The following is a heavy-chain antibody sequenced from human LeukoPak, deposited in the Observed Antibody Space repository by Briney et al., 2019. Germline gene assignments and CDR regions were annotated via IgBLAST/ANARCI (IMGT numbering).Heavy chain of an antibody. J-gene: IGHJ4*02. D-gene: IGHD1-26*01. CDR2: ISAYNGNT. CDR1: GYTFTSYG. CDR3: ARASYGNCDY. V-gene: IGHV1-18*01. Sequence: ASVNVSCKASGYTFTSYGISCVRQAPGQGLEWMGWISAYNGNTNYAQKLQGRVTMTTDTSTSTADMELRSRRSDDTAVYYWARASYGNCDYWGQGTLVTVSS.